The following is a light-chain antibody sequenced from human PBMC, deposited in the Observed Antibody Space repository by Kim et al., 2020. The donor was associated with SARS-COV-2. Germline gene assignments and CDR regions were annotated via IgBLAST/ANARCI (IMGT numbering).Light chain of an antibody. CDR1: SSDVGGYNY. CDR3: SSYTTSSTSYV. Sequence: QSITISCTGTSSDVGGYNYVSWYQQHPVKAPKLMIYDVSNRPSGVSNRFSGSKSGNTASLTISGLQTEDEADYYCSSYTTSSTSYVFGTGTKVTVL. V-gene: IGLV2-14*03. CDR2: DVS. J-gene: IGLJ1*01.